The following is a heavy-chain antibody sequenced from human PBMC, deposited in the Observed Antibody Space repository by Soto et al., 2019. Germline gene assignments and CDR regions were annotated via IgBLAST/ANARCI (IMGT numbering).Heavy chain of an antibody. CDR2: IYPGDSNT. CDR1: GYSFTSYW. CDR3: ARHAYDFWSGHPNPRYYYGMDV. V-gene: IGHV5-51*01. J-gene: IGHJ6*02. Sequence: GESLKISCKGSGYSFTSYWIGWVCPMPGKGLERMGIIYPGDSNTRYSPSLQGQVTISVDKSISTAYLQWSSLKATDTAMYYCARHAYDFWSGHPNPRYYYGMDVWGQGTTVTVSS. D-gene: IGHD3-3*01.